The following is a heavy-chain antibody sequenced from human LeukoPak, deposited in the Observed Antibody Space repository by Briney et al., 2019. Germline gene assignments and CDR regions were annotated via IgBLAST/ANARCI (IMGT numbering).Heavy chain of an antibody. V-gene: IGHV3-66*02. CDR3: VSSSGQQLIPYDY. CDR2: IYDGGAA. J-gene: IGHJ4*02. Sequence: SGGSLRLSCAASGINVSTNYMTWIRQAPGKGLEWVSLIYDGGAAYYAESVRGRFIISRDNSKNTLFLQMNSLRAEDTAVYYCVSSSGQQLIPYDYWGQGTHVAVSS. CDR1: GINVSTNY. D-gene: IGHD6-13*01.